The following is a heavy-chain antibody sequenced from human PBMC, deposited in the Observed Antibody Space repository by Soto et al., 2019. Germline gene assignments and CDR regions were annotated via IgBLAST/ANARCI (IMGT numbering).Heavy chain of an antibody. V-gene: IGHV4-59*01. CDR2: IYYSGST. CDR3: ARGGYYDSSGYYWFDP. J-gene: IGHJ5*02. D-gene: IGHD3-22*01. Sequence: PSETLSLTCTVSGGSISSYYWSWIRQPPGKGLEWIGYIYYSGSTNYNPSLKSRVTISVDTSKNQFSLKLSSVTAADTAVYYCARGGYYDSSGYYWFDPRGQGTLVTVSS. CDR1: GGSISSYY.